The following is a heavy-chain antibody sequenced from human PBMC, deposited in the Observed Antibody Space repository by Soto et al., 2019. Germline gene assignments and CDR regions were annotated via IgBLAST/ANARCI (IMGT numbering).Heavy chain of an antibody. D-gene: IGHD2-21*01. V-gene: IGHV4-59*01. J-gene: IGHJ4*02. CDR3: TRGGDAYKNGH. Sequence: PSETLSLTCAVYGGSFSGYYWTWIRQPPGKGLEWIGFIHYSGSTNYNPSLKSRVTMSVDTSKNQFSLKLTSVNAADTAVYYCTRGGDAYKNGHWGQGTLVTVSS. CDR2: IHYSGST. CDR1: GGSFSGYY.